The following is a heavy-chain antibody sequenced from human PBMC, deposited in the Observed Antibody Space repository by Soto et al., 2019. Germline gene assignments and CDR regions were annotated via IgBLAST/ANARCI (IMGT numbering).Heavy chain of an antibody. D-gene: IGHD3-3*01. J-gene: IGHJ4*02. CDR3: VANYYFWCGPVDY. Sequence: GGSLGLSCSDSGFTFSSYAMHWVRQAPGKGLEYVSAISSNGGSTYYADSVKGRFTISRDNSKNTLYLQMSSLRAEDTAVYYCVANYYFWCGPVDYWGQGTLVTVSS. CDR1: GFTFSSYA. V-gene: IGHV3-64D*06. CDR2: ISSNGGST.